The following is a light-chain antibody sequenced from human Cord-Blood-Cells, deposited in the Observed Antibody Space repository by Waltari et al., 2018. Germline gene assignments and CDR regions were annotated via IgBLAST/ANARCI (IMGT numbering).Light chain of an antibody. Sequence: DIQMTQSPSALSASVADRVTITCRASQSISSYINWYQQKPGKAPTLLIYAASSLQSGLPSRFSGSGSGTDFTLTISSLQPEDFATYYCQQSYTTPLTFGGGTKVEIK. CDR1: QSISSY. V-gene: IGKV1-39*01. CDR3: QQSYTTPLT. J-gene: IGKJ4*01. CDR2: AAS.